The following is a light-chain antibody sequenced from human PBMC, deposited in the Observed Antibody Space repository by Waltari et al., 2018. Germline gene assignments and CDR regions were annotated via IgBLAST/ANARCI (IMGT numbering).Light chain of an antibody. J-gene: IGKJ1*01. CDR1: QSVSYHVNNNNY. V-gene: IGKV4-1*01. CDR2: WAS. Sequence: DIVMTQSPDSLTVSPGERATIDCRSSQSVSYHVNNNNYLAWYRQKPGQPPKLLISWASTREFGVPDRFSGSGSGTEFTLTISSLQPEDVAVYYCQQYYNTPPTFGQGTKVEIK. CDR3: QQYYNTPPT.